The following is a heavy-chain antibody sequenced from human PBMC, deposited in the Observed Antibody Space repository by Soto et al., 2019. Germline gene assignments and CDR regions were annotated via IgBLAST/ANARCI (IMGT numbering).Heavy chain of an antibody. J-gene: IGHJ1*01. CDR2: MNPNSGNT. V-gene: IGHV1-8*01. CDR3: AIPCITIFGVVEYFQL. CDR1: GYSFTSYD. D-gene: IGHD3-3*01. Sequence: ASVKVSCKASGYSFTSYDVNWVRQATGQGLEWMGWMNPNSGNTAFAEKFQGRVTMTRDTPISTAYMELSGLTSEDTAVYYYAIPCITIFGVVEYFQLWGQGTLFTVSS.